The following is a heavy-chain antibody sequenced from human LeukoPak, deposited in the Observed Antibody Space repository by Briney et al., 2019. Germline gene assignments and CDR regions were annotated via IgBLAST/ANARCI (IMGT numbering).Heavy chain of an antibody. CDR3: ARDSESGWFGELFWRSPYYFDY. CDR1: GGSISSYY. D-gene: IGHD3-10*01. CDR2: IYHSGST. V-gene: IGHV4-4*07. Sequence: TSETLSLTCTVSGGSISSYYWSWIRQPAGKGLEWIGRIYHSGSTYYNPSLKSRVTISVDTSKNQFSLKLSSVTAADTAVYYCARDSESGWFGELFWRSPYYFDYWGQGTLVTVSS. J-gene: IGHJ4*02.